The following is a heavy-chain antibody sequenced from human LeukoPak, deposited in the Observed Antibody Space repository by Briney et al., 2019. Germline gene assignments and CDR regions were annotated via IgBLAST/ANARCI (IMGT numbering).Heavy chain of an antibody. CDR3: ARGSGSYRMDDAFDI. Sequence: ASVKVSCKASGGTFSSYAISWVRRAPGQGLEWMGRIIPIFGIANYAQKFQGRVAITADKSTSTAYMELSSLRSEDTAVYYCARGSGSYRMDDAFDIWGQGTMVTVSS. CDR1: GGTFSSYA. CDR2: IIPIFGIA. V-gene: IGHV1-69*04. D-gene: IGHD1-26*01. J-gene: IGHJ3*02.